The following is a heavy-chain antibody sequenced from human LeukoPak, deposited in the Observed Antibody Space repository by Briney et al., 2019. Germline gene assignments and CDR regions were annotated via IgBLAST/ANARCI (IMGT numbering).Heavy chain of an antibody. V-gene: IGHV4-59*01. D-gene: IGHD6-19*01. CDR3: ARDGYSSGV. CDR2: IYYSGST. J-gene: IGHJ4*02. CDR1: GGSLSSYY. Sequence: SETLSLTCTVSGGSLSSYYWSWIRQPPGKGLEWIGYIYYSGSTNYNPSLKSRVTISVDTSKNQFSLKLSSVTAADTAVYYGARDGYSSGVWGQGTLVTVSS.